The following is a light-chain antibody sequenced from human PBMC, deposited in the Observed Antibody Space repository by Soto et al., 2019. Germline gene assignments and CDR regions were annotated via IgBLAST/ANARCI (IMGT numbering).Light chain of an antibody. CDR1: QTISSW. J-gene: IGKJ1*01. V-gene: IGKV1-5*01. CDR3: QQYNSYWT. CDR2: DAS. Sequence: DIQMTQSPSTLSASVGDRVTISFRASQTISSWLAWYQQKPGQAPKLLIYDASTLESGVPSRFSGSGSGTEFTLTISSLQPDDFATYYCQQYNSYWTFGQGTKVDIK.